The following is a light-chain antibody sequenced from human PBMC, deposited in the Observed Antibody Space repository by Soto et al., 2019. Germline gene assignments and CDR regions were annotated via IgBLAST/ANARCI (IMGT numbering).Light chain of an antibody. CDR1: SSDIGGYNY. V-gene: IGLV2-14*01. J-gene: IGLJ2*01. Sequence: QSALTQPASVSGSPGQSITVSCTGTSSDIGGYNYVSWYQQHPGKAPKLMIYEVTYRPSGVSNRFSGSRSGDTASLTISGLQPEDEADYYCSSYTSRSLVVFGGGTKLTV. CDR2: EVT. CDR3: SSYTSRSLVV.